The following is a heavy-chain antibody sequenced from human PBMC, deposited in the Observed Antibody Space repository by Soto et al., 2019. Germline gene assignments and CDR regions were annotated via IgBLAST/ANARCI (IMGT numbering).Heavy chain of an antibody. CDR3: ANGGYYYDSSGYYHDY. J-gene: IGHJ4*02. Sequence: HPGGSLILSCAASGFTFSSYAMHWVRQAPGKGLEWVAVISYDGSNKYYADSVKGRFTISRDNSKNTLYLQMNSLRAEDTAVYYCANGGYYYDSSGYYHDYWGQGTLVTVSS. V-gene: IGHV3-30-3*01. CDR1: GFTFSSYA. D-gene: IGHD3-22*01. CDR2: ISYDGSNK.